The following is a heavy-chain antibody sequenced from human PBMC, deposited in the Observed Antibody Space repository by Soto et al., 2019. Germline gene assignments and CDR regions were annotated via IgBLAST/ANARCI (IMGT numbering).Heavy chain of an antibody. CDR2: IWYDGSNK. Sequence: GGSLRLSCAASGFTFSSYGMHWVRQAPGKGLEWVAVIWYDGSNKYYADSVKGRFTISRDNSKNTLYLQMNSLRAEDTAVYYCARDFYSSSWYYYYGMDVWGQGTTVTVSS. D-gene: IGHD6-13*01. J-gene: IGHJ6*02. CDR1: GFTFSSYG. CDR3: ARDFYSSSWYYYYGMDV. V-gene: IGHV3-33*01.